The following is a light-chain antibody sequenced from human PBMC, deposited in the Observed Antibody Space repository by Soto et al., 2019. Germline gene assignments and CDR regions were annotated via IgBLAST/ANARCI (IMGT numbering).Light chain of an antibody. J-gene: IGLJ2*01. V-gene: IGLV2-11*01. CDR1: SRDVGGYNF. CDR3: CSYAGSYNLL. CDR2: DVS. Sequence: QSVLTQPRSVSGSPGQSVTISCTGTSRDVGGYNFVSWYQQHPGKAPKLMIYDVSKRPSGVPDRFSGSKSGNTASLTISGLQAEDEADYYCCSYAGSYNLLFGGATKLTVL.